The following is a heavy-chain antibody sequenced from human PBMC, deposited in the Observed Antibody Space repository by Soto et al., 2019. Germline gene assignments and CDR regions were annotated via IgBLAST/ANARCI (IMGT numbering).Heavy chain of an antibody. J-gene: IGHJ6*02. CDR1: GFTCSSYA. CDR3: AKGVAAPAEEYYYYYGMDV. Sequence: EVQLLESGGGLVQPGGSLRLSCAASGFTCSSYAMSWVRQAPGKGLEWVSAISGSGGSTYYADSVKGRFTISRDNSKNTLYLQMNSLRAEDTAVYYCAKGVAAPAEEYYYYYGMDVWGQGTTVTVSS. V-gene: IGHV3-23*01. D-gene: IGHD2-15*01. CDR2: ISGSGGST.